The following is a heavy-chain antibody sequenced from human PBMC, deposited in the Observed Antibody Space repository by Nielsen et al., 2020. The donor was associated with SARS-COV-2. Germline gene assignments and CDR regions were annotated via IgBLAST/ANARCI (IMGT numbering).Heavy chain of an antibody. CDR1: GYTFTSYG. D-gene: IGHD2-15*01. J-gene: IGHJ6*02. V-gene: IGHV1-18*01. CDR3: ARDGVVAATLRLYYYYGMDV. Sequence: ASVKVSCKASGYTFTSYGISWVRQAPGQGLEWMGWISAYNGNTNYAQKLQGRVTMTTDTSTSTAYMELRSLRSDDTAVYYCARDGVVAATLRLYYYYGMDVWGQGTTVTVSS. CDR2: ISAYNGNT.